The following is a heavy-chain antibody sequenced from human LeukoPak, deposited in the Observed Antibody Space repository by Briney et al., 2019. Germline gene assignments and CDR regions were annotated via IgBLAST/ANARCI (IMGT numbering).Heavy chain of an antibody. CDR1: GYTFTSYG. J-gene: IGHJ5*02. CDR2: ISAYNGNT. V-gene: IGHV1-18*01. CDR3: AREEGLELRADWFDP. Sequence: GASVKVSCKASGYTFTSYGISWVRQAPGQGLEWMGWISAYNGNTNYAQKLQGRVTMTTDTSTSTAYMELRSLRSDDTAAYYCAREEGLELRADWFDPWGQGTLVTVSS. D-gene: IGHD1-7*01.